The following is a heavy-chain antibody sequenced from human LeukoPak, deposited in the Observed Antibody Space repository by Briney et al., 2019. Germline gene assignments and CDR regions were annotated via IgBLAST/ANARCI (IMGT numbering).Heavy chain of an antibody. CDR2: ISGDGGST. Sequence: GGSLRISCAASGFTFSNYAMSWVRQAPGTGLQWVSAISGDGGSTYYADSVKGRFTISRDNPKNTLYLQMNSLRAEDTALYYCATTNSDYGYVSGYFDYWGQGTLVTVSS. J-gene: IGHJ4*02. D-gene: IGHD5-18*01. CDR1: GFTFSNYA. CDR3: ATTNSDYGYVSGYFDY. V-gene: IGHV3-23*01.